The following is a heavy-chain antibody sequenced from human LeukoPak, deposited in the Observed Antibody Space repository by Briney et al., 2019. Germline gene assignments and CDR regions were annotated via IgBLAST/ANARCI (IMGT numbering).Heavy chain of an antibody. CDR3: ARDRLRTWYLDL. Sequence: PGGSLRLSCAASVFTLRGYSLNWVRQAPGKGLEWISYGSGSGGTISYADSVMGRFTISRDNDKNSLYLQMHSLRAEDTAVYYCARDRLRTWYLDLWSSGTLVTVSS. J-gene: IGHJ2*01. V-gene: IGHV3-48*01. CDR2: GSGSGGTI. CDR1: VFTLRGYS. D-gene: IGHD2-8*01.